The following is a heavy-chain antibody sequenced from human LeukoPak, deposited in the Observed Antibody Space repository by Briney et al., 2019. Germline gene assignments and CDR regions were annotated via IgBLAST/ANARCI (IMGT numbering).Heavy chain of an antibody. CDR2: ISSNGGST. CDR3: ARGDSLKNDAFDI. Sequence: GGSLRLPCAASGFTFSSYAMHWVRQAPGKGLEYVSAISSNGGSTYYANSVKGRFTISRDNSKNTLYLQMGSLRAEDMAVYYCARGDSLKNDAFDIWGQGTMVTVSS. V-gene: IGHV3-64*01. D-gene: IGHD2-15*01. J-gene: IGHJ3*02. CDR1: GFTFSSYA.